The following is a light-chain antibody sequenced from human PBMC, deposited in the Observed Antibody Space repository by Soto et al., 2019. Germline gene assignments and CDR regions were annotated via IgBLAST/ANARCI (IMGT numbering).Light chain of an antibody. CDR1: SSDVGGYNY. J-gene: IGLJ1*01. CDR2: DVS. CDR3: GSYSSSNSV. Sequence: QSVLTQPASVSGSPGQSITISCTGTSSDVGGYNYVSWYQQHPGKAPKLIIYDVSNRPSGVSNRFSGSTSGSTASLTISGLQAEVEADYCCGSYSSSNSVFGTGTKVTVL. V-gene: IGLV2-14*03.